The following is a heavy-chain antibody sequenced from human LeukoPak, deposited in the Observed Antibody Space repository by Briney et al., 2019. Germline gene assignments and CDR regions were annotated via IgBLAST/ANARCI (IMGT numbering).Heavy chain of an antibody. Sequence: PGGSLRLSCAASGFTFSSYAMSWIRQPPGKGLEWIGYIYYSGSTNYNPSLKSRVTISVDTSKNQFSLKLSSVTAADTAVYYCARGVRYDFWSGYYEGAYYYYYMDVWGKGTTVTVSS. D-gene: IGHD3-3*01. CDR3: ARGVRYDFWSGYYEGAYYYYYMDV. J-gene: IGHJ6*03. CDR2: IYYSGST. V-gene: IGHV4-59*01. CDR1: GFTFSSYA.